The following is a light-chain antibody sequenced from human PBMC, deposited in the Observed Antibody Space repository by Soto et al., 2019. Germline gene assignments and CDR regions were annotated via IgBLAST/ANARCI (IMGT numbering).Light chain of an antibody. V-gene: IGLV2-23*01. J-gene: IGLJ3*02. CDR1: SSGVENYNL. CDR2: EGS. Sequence: QSALTQPASVSGSTGQSITLSCTRASSGVENYNLVSWYQHHPGKAPKLIIYEGSQRPSGVSDRFSGSKSGNTASLTISGLQAEDEADYYCSSYAGGVVFGGGTKLTVL. CDR3: SSYAGGVV.